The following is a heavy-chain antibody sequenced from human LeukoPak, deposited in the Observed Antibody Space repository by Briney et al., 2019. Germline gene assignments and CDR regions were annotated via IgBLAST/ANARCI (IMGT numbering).Heavy chain of an antibody. CDR1: GFTFSSYG. Sequence: GGSLRLSCAASGFTFSSYGMHWVGQAPGKGLEGVGFMRYDGSNKYYADTGKGRFTISRDNSKNTLYLQMNSLRAEDTAVYYCARRGYPTSPVGAFDIWGQGTMVTVSS. CDR3: ARRGYPTSPVGAFDI. D-gene: IGHD3-22*01. CDR2: MRYDGSNK. V-gene: IGHV3-30*02. J-gene: IGHJ3*02.